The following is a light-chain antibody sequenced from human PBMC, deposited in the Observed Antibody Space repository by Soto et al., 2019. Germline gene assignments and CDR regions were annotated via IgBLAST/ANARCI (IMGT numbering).Light chain of an antibody. CDR1: QSLNIW. CDR2: KAS. V-gene: IGKV1-5*03. CDR3: QQYKAYSYT. Sequence: DIEMTQTPSILPASVGDRVTITCRATQSLNIWLAWYQQKPGKAPKLLISKASSLESGVPSRFIGSGSGTEFSLTISGLQPHDFATYYCQQYKAYSYTFGQGTKLEMK. J-gene: IGKJ2*01.